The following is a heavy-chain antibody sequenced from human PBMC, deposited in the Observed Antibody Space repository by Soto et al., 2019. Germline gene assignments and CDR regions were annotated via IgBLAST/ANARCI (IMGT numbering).Heavy chain of an antibody. CDR3: ARVKISPAAFDI. CDR1: GYTFTSYD. CDR2: MNPNSGNT. J-gene: IGHJ3*02. D-gene: IGHD3-16*01. V-gene: IGHV1-8*01. Sequence: ASVKVSCKASGYTFTSYDINWVRQATGQGLEWMGWMNPNSGNTGYAQKFQGRVTMTRNTSMSTAYMELSSLRSEDTAVYYCARVKISPAAFDIWGQGTMVTVSS.